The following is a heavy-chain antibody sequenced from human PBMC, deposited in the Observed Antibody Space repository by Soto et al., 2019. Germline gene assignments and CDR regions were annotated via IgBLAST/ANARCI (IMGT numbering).Heavy chain of an antibody. V-gene: IGHV3-23*01. D-gene: IGHD3-9*01. Sequence: WGSLRLSCAGSGCTPTTTPLSWFRQPPGKGLEGVATVSGAASHTYYVDSVRGRFFISRDNSKNTVTLQMNNLTVEDTAVYYCATSFRYFDNWGQGTRVTVSS. CDR2: VSGAASHT. CDR1: GCTPTTTP. CDR3: ATSFRYFDN. J-gene: IGHJ4*02.